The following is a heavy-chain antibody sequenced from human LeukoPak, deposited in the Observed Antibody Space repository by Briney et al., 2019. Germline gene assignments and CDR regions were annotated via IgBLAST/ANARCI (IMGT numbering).Heavy chain of an antibody. CDR2: IRSSSRSI. D-gene: IGHD6-19*01. V-gene: IGHV3-21*01. Sequence: GGSLSPSSASLGFPSSSYSMKRGRHAPGTGLEWLSSIRSSSRSIYYADSVKGRFTISRDNAKNSLYLQMNGLRAEGTAVYYCASEYSSGWFDFWGEGTLVTVSS. CDR3: ASEYSSGWFDF. CDR1: GFPSSSYS. J-gene: IGHJ4*02.